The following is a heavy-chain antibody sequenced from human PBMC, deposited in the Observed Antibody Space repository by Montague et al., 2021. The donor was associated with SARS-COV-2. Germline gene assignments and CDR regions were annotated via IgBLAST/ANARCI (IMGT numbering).Heavy chain of an antibody. CDR1: GGSISRYS. Sequence: SETLSLTCTVSGGSISRYSWTWIRQPPGKGLEWIGYIYNSGSTNYNPSLTSRVTISVDTSKKQFSLRLSSVAAADTAVYYCARVGRGSSWYEVAFDIWGQGTMVTVSS. CDR2: IYNSGST. D-gene: IGHD6-13*01. CDR3: ARVGRGSSWYEVAFDI. V-gene: IGHV4-59*01. J-gene: IGHJ3*02.